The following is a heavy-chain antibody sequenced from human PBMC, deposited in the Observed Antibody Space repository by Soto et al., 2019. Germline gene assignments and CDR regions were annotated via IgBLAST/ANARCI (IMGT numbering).Heavy chain of an antibody. J-gene: IGHJ6*02. V-gene: IGHV1-69*06. CDR2: IIPIFGTA. CDR1: GGTFSSYA. D-gene: IGHD3-10*01. Sequence: QVQLVQSGAEVKKPGSSVKVSCKASGGTFSSYAISWVRQAPGQGLEWMGGIIPIFGTANYAQKFQGRVKITADKSTSTAYMELSSLRSEDTAVYYCAGRPMVRGVIITYYYGMDVWGQGTTVTVSS. CDR3: AGRPMVRGVIITYYYGMDV.